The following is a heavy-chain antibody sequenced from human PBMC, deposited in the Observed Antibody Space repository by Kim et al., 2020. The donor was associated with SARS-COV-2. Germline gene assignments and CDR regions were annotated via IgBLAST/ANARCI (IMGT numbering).Heavy chain of an antibody. D-gene: IGHD3-22*01. CDR3: AIYDDSSEHAFDF. CDR2: INHSGST. J-gene: IGHJ3*01. V-gene: IGHV4-34*01. Sequence: SETLSLTCAVYGGSFSGYYWSWIRQPPGKGLEWIGEINHSGSTNYNPSLKSRVTISVDTTKNQFSLQLSSVTAADTAVYYCAIYDDSSEHAFDFWGQGT. CDR1: GGSFSGYY.